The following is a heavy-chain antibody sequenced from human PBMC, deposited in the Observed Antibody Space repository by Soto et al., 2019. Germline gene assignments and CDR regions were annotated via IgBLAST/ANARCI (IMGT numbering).Heavy chain of an antibody. V-gene: IGHV3-30*18. J-gene: IGHJ6*02. CDR2: ISNDGSNK. CDR3: AKDAVGYDFWTGYSPYSYYGMDV. D-gene: IGHD3-3*01. CDR1: GFTFSSYG. Sequence: QVQLVESGGGVVQPGRSLRLSYAASGFTFSSYGMHWVRQAPGKGLEWVAAISNDGSNKYYADSVKGRFTISRDNSKTTVYLQMTSLRAEDTAVYYCAKDAVGYDFWTGYSPYSYYGMDVWGQGTTVTVSS.